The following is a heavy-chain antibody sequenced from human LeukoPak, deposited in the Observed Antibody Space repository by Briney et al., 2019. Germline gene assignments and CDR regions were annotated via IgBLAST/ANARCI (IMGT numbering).Heavy chain of an antibody. CDR3: ARSRPTVTTSLQSLCYYYYYMDV. D-gene: IGHD4-17*01. CDR2: INHSGST. J-gene: IGHJ6*03. Sequence: PSETLSLTCAVYGGSFSGYYWSWIRQPPGKGLEWIGEINHSGSTNYNPSLKSRVTISVDTSKNQFSLKLSSVTAADTAVYYCARSRPTVTTSLQSLCYYYYYMDVWGKGTTATVSS. V-gene: IGHV4-34*01. CDR1: GGSFSGYY.